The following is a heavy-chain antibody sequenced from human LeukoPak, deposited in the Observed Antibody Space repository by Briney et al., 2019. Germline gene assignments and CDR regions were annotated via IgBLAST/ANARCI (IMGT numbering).Heavy chain of an antibody. CDR3: AWTNFHFEY. V-gene: IGHV3-74*01. Sequence: PGGSLRLSSAASGFTLSTYWMHWVRQAPGKGLVLVSRINPDGSTTTYEDSVEGRFTISRDNAKNTLYLQMSSLRPDDTAVYYCAWTNFHFEYWGQGTLVTVSS. J-gene: IGHJ4*02. CDR1: GFTLSTYW. D-gene: IGHD3-3*01. CDR2: INPDGSTT.